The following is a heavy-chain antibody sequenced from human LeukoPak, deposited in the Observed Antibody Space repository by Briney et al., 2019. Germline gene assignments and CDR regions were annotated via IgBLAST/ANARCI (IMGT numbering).Heavy chain of an antibody. Sequence: GGSLRLSCAASGFTFSSYEVNWVRQAPGKGLEWVSYISSSGSTIYYADSVKGRFTISRDNAKNSLYLQMNSLRAEDTAVYYCARDRKVRGAPYYYYYMDVWGKGTTVTISS. CDR1: GFTFSSYE. V-gene: IGHV3-48*03. D-gene: IGHD3-10*01. CDR2: ISSSGSTI. J-gene: IGHJ6*03. CDR3: ARDRKVRGAPYYYYYMDV.